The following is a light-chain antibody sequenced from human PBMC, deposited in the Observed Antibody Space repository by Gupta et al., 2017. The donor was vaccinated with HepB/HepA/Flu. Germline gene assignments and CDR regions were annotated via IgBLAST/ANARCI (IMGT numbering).Light chain of an antibody. Sequence: QSALTQPASVSGSPGRSVTNPCPETSSDVGAYNYVSWYQQPPDKATKLMLYDVSRRLPGISDLFSGSKAGNTASLTISGLQAEDEAGYYCSSKTGPNTLVFGGGTKLTVL. J-gene: IGLJ3*02. V-gene: IGLV2-14*03. CDR1: SSDVGAYNY. CDR3: SSKTGPNTLV. CDR2: DVS.